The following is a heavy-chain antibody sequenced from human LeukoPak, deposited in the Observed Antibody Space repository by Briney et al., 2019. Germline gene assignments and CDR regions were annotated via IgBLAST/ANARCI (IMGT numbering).Heavy chain of an antibody. D-gene: IGHD1-14*01. Sequence: GGSLRLSCAASGFTVSSNYMSWVRQAPGKGLEWVSAISGSGGSTSYADSVKGRFTISRDNSKNTLYLQVNSLRAEDTAVYYCAPHNPTWFDPWGQGTLVTVSS. CDR2: ISGSGGST. CDR3: APHNPTWFDP. CDR1: GFTVSSNY. J-gene: IGHJ5*02. V-gene: IGHV3-23*01.